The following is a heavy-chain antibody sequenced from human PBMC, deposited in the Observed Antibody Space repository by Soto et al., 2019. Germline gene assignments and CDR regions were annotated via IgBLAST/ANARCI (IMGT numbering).Heavy chain of an antibody. D-gene: IGHD3-3*01. V-gene: IGHV4-59*13. CDR1: GDSMSPFY. CDR3: ARGVYDYWSGYYAGSGLDV. CDR2: IYYSGNT. Sequence: SETLSLTCTVSGDSMSPFYWNWIRQSPTKGLEWIGYIYYSGNTNYNPPLKSRVAISVDTSKNQFYLKLDSVTAADTAVYYCARGVYDYWSGYYAGSGLDVWGQGTTVTVSS. J-gene: IGHJ6*02.